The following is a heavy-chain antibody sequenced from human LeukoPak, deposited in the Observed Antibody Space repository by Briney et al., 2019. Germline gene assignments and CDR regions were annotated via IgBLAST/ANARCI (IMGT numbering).Heavy chain of an antibody. CDR3: ARDGEYTAFDI. CDR1: GGSISSSGYY. V-gene: IGHV4-39*02. CDR2: IYYSGST. J-gene: IGHJ3*02. Sequence: PSETLSLTCTVSGGSISSSGYYWGWIRQPPGKGLEWIGSIYYSGSTYYNPSLKSRVTISVETSKNQFSLKLSSVTAADTAVYYCARDGEYTAFDIWGQGTMVTVSS. D-gene: IGHD2/OR15-2a*01.